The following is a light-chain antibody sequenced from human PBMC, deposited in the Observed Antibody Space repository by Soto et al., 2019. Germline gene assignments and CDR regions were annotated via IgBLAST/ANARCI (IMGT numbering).Light chain of an antibody. J-gene: IGKJ1*01. CDR1: QSVSSS. Sequence: EIVLTQSPCTLSLSPGERATLSCRASQSVSSSLAWYQQKPGQAPRLLIYGTSNRATAIPDRFSGSGSGADFTLTISRLEPEDFALYYCQQYGISPSTFGPGTKVDIK. CDR2: GTS. CDR3: QQYGISPST. V-gene: IGKV3-20*01.